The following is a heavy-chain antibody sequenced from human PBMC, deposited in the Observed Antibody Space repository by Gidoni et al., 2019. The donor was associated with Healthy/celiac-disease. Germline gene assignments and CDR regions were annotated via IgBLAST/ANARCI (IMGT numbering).Heavy chain of an antibody. D-gene: IGHD6-6*01. CDR1: GFTFSSYA. CDR3: AKASSADAFDI. V-gene: IGHV3-30*04. Sequence: QVQLVESGGGVVQPGRSLRLSCAASGFTFSSYAMHWVRQAPGKGLEWVAVISYDGSKKDYADSVKGRFTISRDNSKNTLYLQMNSLRAEDTAVYYCAKASSADAFDIWGQGTMVTVSS. CDR2: ISYDGSKK. J-gene: IGHJ3*02.